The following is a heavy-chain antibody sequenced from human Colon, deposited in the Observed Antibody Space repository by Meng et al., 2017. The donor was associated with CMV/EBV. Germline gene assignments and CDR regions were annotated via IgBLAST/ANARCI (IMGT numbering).Heavy chain of an antibody. V-gene: IGHV3-53*01. J-gene: IGHJ6*02. CDR2: IYGGGTT. Sequence: GESLKISCAASGFSVSSHYVSWVRQAPGKGLEWVSVIYGGGTTHYADSVKGRFTISRDNSKNTLFLQMDSLRAEDTAVYYCAGESGVPNGMDVWGQGTTVTVSS. D-gene: IGHD2-2*01. CDR1: GFSVSSHY. CDR3: AGESGVPNGMDV.